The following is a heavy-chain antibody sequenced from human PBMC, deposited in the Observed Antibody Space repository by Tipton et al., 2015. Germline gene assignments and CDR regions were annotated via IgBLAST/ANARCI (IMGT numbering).Heavy chain of an antibody. D-gene: IGHD3-3*01. J-gene: IGHJ6*02. CDR2: LYTEGGT. Sequence: SLRLSCAASGFPVNSKHMSWVRQAPGKGLEWVSVLYTEGGTNYADSVEGRFTISRDNSQNTLYLQMNSLRVEDTAVYYCATHVRGPKRVGVVSGTIYHYSAMDIWGQGTTVTVS. V-gene: IGHV3-53*01. CDR3: ATHVRGPKRVGVVSGTIYHYSAMDI. CDR1: GFPVNSKH.